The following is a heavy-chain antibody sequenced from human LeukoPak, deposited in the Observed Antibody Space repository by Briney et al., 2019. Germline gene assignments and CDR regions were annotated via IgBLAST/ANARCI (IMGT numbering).Heavy chain of an antibody. CDR3: TLEAVDAFDI. D-gene: IGHD6-19*01. J-gene: IGHJ3*02. CDR1: GFTFSNAW. Sequence: GGSLRLSCAASGFTFSNAWMSWVRQAPGKGLEWVGRIKSKTDGGTTDYAATVKGRFTISRDDSKNTLYLQMNSLKTEDTAVYHCTLEAVDAFDIWGQGTMVTVSS. V-gene: IGHV3-15*01. CDR2: IKSKTDGGTT.